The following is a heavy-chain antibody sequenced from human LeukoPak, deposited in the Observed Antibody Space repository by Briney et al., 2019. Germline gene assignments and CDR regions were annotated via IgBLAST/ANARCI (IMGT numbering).Heavy chain of an antibody. V-gene: IGHV1-2*02. D-gene: IGHD3-22*01. Sequence: ASVKVSCKASGYTFTGYYMHWVRQAPGQGIEWMGWINPNSGGTNYAQKFQGRVTMTRDTSISTAYMELSRLRSDDTAVYYCARINDSSGYYYYFDYWGQGTLVTVSS. CDR3: ARINDSSGYYYYFDY. CDR2: INPNSGGT. J-gene: IGHJ4*02. CDR1: GYTFTGYY.